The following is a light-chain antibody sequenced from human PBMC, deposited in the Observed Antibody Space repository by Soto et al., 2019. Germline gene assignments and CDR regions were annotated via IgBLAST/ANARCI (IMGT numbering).Light chain of an antibody. J-gene: IGKJ5*01. CDR3: QQYASSIT. V-gene: IGKV3-20*01. Sequence: EIVLTQSPGTLSLSPCERATISCRASQSVSRNYLAWFQQKPGQAPRLLIYGASSRATGIPDRFSGSGSGTDFSLFISRLEPEDFALYYCQQYASSITFGQGTRLEIK. CDR1: QSVSRNY. CDR2: GAS.